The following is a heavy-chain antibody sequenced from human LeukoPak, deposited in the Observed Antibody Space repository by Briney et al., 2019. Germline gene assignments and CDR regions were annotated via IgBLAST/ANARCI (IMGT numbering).Heavy chain of an antibody. CDR2: IYTSGST. CDR1: GGSISSYY. V-gene: IGHV4-4*09. Sequence: SETLSLTCTVSGGSISSYYWSWIRQPPGKGLEWIGYIYTSGSTNYNPSLKSRVTISVDTSKNQSSLKLSSVTAADTAVYYCARHGEVVEIDGVVVPAAMCWFDPWGQGTLVTVSS. CDR3: ARHGEVVEIDGVVVPAAMCWFDP. D-gene: IGHD2-2*01. J-gene: IGHJ5*02.